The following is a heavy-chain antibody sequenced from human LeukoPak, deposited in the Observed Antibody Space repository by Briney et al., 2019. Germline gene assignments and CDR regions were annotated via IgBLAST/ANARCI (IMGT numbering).Heavy chain of an antibody. J-gene: IGHJ5*02. D-gene: IGHD6-6*01. Sequence: SVKVSCKASGGTFISYAISWVRQAPGQGLEWMGRIIPILGIANYAQKFQGRVTITADKSTSTAYMELSSLRSEDTAVYYCARGGSSILYWFDPWGQGTLVTVSS. V-gene: IGHV1-69*04. CDR2: IIPILGIA. CDR3: ARGGSSILYWFDP. CDR1: GGTFISYA.